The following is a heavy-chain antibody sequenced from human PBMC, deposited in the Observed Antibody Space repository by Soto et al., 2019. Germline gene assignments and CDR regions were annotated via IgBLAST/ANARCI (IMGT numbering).Heavy chain of an antibody. CDR3: AKDHRGPYIAVAFDV. Sequence: GGSLRLSCAASGFTFSSYAVSWVRHAPGKGLEWVSAIGGSVGAVYQPYSVKGRFPISRDNPKNPLYLQMNSLRAEDRAIYYCAKDHRGPYIAVAFDVWGQGTLVTVSS. CDR1: GFTFSSYA. V-gene: IGHV3-23*01. J-gene: IGHJ3*01. CDR2: IGGSVGAV. D-gene: IGHD3-16*01.